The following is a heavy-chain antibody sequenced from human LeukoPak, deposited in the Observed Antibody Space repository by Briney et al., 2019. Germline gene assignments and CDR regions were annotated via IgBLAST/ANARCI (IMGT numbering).Heavy chain of an antibody. CDR2: FDPEDGET. CDR3: ATGTLGELSFQNDY. CDR1: GYTLTELS. V-gene: IGHV1-24*01. Sequence: ASVKVSCKVSGYTLTELSMHWVRQAPGKGLEWMGGFDPEDGETIYAQKFQGRVTMTEDTSTDTAYMELSSLRSEDTAVYYCATGTLGELSFQNDYWGQGTLVTVSS. D-gene: IGHD3-16*02. J-gene: IGHJ4*02.